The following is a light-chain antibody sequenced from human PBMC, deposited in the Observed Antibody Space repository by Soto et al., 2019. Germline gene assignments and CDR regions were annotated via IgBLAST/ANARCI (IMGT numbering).Light chain of an antibody. V-gene: IGLV2-14*01. CDR2: EVS. CDR3: SSYISSSTLV. CDR1: SSDVGGYNY. J-gene: IGLJ2*01. Sequence: QSALTQPASVSGSPGQSITISCTGTSSDVGGYNYVSWYQQHPGKAPKLMIYEVSNRPSGVSNRFSGSKSGNTASLTISGLQAEDEADYYCSSYISSSTLVFGGGTQLTVL.